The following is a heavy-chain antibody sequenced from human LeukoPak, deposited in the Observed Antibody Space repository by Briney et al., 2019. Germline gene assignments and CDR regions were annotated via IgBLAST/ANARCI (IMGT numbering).Heavy chain of an antibody. V-gene: IGHV4-38-2*02. CDR1: GYPISSGYY. D-gene: IGHD3-10*01. CDR2: IYHGGRT. Sequence: SETLSLTCTVSGYPISSGYYWGWIRQTPGKGLEWIGYIYHGGRTDYNPSLKSRVTISVDTSKNQFSLKLSSVTAADTAVYFCARGFRGPNFDHWDQGTLVTVSS. CDR3: ARGFRGPNFDH. J-gene: IGHJ4*02.